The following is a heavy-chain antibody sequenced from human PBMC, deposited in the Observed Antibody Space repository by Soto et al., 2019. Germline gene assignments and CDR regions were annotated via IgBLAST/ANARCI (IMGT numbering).Heavy chain of an antibody. Sequence: SETLSLTCAVYGGSFSGYYWSWIRQPPGKGLEWIGEINHSGSTNYNPSLKSRVTTSVDTSKNQFSLKLSSVTAADTAVYYCASSSGSHPVTWGQGTLVTVSS. CDR1: GGSFSGYY. CDR2: INHSGST. D-gene: IGHD3-22*01. V-gene: IGHV4-34*01. J-gene: IGHJ5*02. CDR3: ASSSGSHPVT.